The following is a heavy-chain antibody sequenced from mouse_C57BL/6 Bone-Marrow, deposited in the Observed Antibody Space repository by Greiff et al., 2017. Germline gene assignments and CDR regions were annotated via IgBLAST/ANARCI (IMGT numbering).Heavy chain of an antibody. J-gene: IGHJ1*03. CDR3: ARCCDYDFHWYFDV. CDR2: ISNKANGYTT. D-gene: IGHD2-4*01. CDR1: GFTFPDYY. Sequence: EVQLVESGGGLVQPGGSLSLSCAASGFTFPDYYMSWVRQPPGKALAWLGFISNKANGYTTESSASVKGRFPISRDNSQRILYLPMYALRAEDSATYYCARCCDYDFHWYFDVWGTGTTVTVSS. V-gene: IGHV7-3*01.